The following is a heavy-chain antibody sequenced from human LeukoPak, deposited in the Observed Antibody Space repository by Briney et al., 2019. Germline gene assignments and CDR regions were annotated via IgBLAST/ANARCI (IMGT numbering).Heavy chain of an antibody. CDR2: IYYSGST. J-gene: IGHJ5*02. CDR1: GGSISSSSYY. D-gene: IGHD6-6*01. Sequence: SETLSLTCTVSGGSISSSSYYWGWIRQPPGKGLEWIGSIYYSGSTNYNPSLKSRVTISVDTSKNQFSLKLSSVTAADTAVYYCARVEYSSSYSSKNNWFDPWGQGTLVTVSS. V-gene: IGHV4-39*07. CDR3: ARVEYSSSYSSKNNWFDP.